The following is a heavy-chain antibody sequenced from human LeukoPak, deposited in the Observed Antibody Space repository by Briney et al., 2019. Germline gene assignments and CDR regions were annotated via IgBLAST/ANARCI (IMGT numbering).Heavy chain of an antibody. Sequence: ASVKVSCKASGYTFTGYYMHWVRQAPGQGLEWMGWINPNSGGTNYAQKFQGRVTMTEDTSTDTAYMELSSLRSEDTAVYYCAGGVRISSSAPTNWFDPWGQGTLVTVSS. V-gene: IGHV1-2*02. J-gene: IGHJ5*02. CDR2: INPNSGGT. CDR3: AGGVRISSSAPTNWFDP. D-gene: IGHD6-6*01. CDR1: GYTFTGYY.